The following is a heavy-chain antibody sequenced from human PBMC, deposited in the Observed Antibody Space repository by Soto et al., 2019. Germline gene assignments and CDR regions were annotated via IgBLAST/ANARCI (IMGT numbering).Heavy chain of an antibody. CDR1: GGTFSSYA. Sequence: SVKVSCKASGGTFSSYAISWVRQAPGQGLEWMGGIIPIFGTANYAQKFQGRVTITADESTSTAYMELSSLRSEDTAVYYCARLDCSGGSCPLSYWGQGTLVTVSS. D-gene: IGHD2-15*01. CDR3: ARLDCSGGSCPLSY. J-gene: IGHJ4*02. V-gene: IGHV1-69*13. CDR2: IIPIFGTA.